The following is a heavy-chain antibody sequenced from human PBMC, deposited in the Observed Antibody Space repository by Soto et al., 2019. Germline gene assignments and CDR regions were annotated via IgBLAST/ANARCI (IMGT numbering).Heavy chain of an antibody. Sequence: TENPYISCTVHRDFLNAYLRSWIRQPPGRGQEWIGYIYYDGRTTYSPSLKSRVTVSLDRSKNQFSLKLSSVTAADTAVYYCARVSFCMGSCYAPFDAFDFWG. CDR1: RDFLNAYL. V-gene: IGHV4-59*01. D-gene: IGHD2-15*01. CDR2: IYYDGRT. CDR3: ARVSFCMGSCYAPFDAFDF. J-gene: IGHJ3*01.